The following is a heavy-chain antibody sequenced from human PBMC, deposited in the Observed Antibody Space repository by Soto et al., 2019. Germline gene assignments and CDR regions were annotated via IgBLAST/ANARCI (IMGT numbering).Heavy chain of an antibody. CDR2: IYHSGST. CDR3: ARGRTMVNAFDI. V-gene: IGHV4-38-2*01. J-gene: IGHJ3*02. Sequence: PEETLSLTCAVSGYSISSGYYWGWIRPPPGKGLEWIGSIYHSGSTYYNPSLKSRVTISVDTSKNQFSLKLSSVTAADTAVYYCARGRTMVNAFDIWGQGTMVT. D-gene: IGHD3-10*01. CDR1: GYSISSGYY.